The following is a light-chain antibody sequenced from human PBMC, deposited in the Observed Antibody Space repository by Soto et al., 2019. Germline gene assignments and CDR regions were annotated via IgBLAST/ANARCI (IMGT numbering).Light chain of an antibody. CDR2: DAF. V-gene: IGKV3-20*01. Sequence: EIVLTQSPGTLSLSPGERASLSCRASQSVSRNYVAWYHYKPGQAPRLLIYDAFTRATGIPDRFSGSGSGADFTLTISRLEPEDFAVYFCQQYGRTPLTFGGGSKVEIK. J-gene: IGKJ4*01. CDR3: QQYGRTPLT. CDR1: QSVSRNY.